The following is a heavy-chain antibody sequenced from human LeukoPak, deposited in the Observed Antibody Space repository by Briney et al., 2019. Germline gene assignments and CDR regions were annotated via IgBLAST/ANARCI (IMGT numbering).Heavy chain of an antibody. J-gene: IGHJ4*02. CDR1: GYTFTGYY. CDR3: ARGRLTTVTTYYFDY. CDR2: INPNSGGT. Sequence: ASVKVSCKASGYTFTGYYMHWVRQAPGQGLEWMGWINPNSGGTNYAQKFQGRVTMTRDTSISTAYMELRSLRSDDTAVYYCARGRLTTVTTYYFDYWGQGTLVTVSS. D-gene: IGHD4-17*01. V-gene: IGHV1-2*02.